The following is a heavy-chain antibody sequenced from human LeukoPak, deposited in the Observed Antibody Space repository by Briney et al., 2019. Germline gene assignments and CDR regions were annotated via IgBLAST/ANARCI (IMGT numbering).Heavy chain of an antibody. J-gene: IGHJ4*02. CDR3: ARDSSGWHEFDY. V-gene: IGHV1-46*01. Sequence: GASVKVSCKASGYTFTSYYMHWVRQAPGQGLEWMGIINPSGGSTSYAQKFQGRVTMTRDTSTSTVYMELSSLRSEDAAVYYCARDSSGWHEFDYWGQGTLVTVSS. CDR2: INPSGGST. D-gene: IGHD6-19*01. CDR1: GYTFTSYY.